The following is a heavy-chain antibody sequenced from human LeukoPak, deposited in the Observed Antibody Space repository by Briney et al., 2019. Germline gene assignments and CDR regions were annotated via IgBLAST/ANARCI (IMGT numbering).Heavy chain of an antibody. Sequence: GGPLRLSCAASGFTFSSYWMSWVRQAPGKGLEWVANIKQDGSEKYYVDSVKGRFTISRDNAKNSLYLQMNSLRAEDTAVYYCARERRRYCSGGSCYFGGGIDYWGQGTLVTVSS. CDR3: ARERRRYCSGGSCYFGGGIDY. D-gene: IGHD2-15*01. V-gene: IGHV3-7*01. CDR2: IKQDGSEK. CDR1: GFTFSSYW. J-gene: IGHJ4*02.